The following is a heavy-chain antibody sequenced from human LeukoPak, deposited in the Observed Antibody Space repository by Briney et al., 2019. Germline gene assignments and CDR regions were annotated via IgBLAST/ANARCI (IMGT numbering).Heavy chain of an antibody. D-gene: IGHD2-2*01. Sequence: ASVKVSCKASGYTFTGYYMHWVRQAPGQGLEWMGLINPNSGGTNYAQKFQGRVTMTRDTSISTAYMELSRLRSDDTAVYYCARTPRYCSSTSCYVGDYWGQGTLVTVSS. V-gene: IGHV1-2*06. CDR3: ARTPRYCSSTSCYVGDY. CDR1: GYTFTGYY. J-gene: IGHJ4*02. CDR2: INPNSGGT.